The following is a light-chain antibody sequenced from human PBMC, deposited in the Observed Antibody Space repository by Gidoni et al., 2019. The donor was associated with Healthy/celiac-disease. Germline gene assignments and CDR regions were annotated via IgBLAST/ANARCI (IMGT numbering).Light chain of an antibody. CDR2: WAS. CDR1: QSVFYSSNNKNY. Sequence: DIVMTQSSASLAVSLGGRATINCKSSQSVFYSSNNKNYLAWYQQKPGQPPKLLIYWASTRESGVPDRFSGSGSGTDFTLTISSLQAEDVAVYYCQQYYSTPHTFGQGTRLEIK. CDR3: QQYYSTPHT. J-gene: IGKJ5*01. V-gene: IGKV4-1*01.